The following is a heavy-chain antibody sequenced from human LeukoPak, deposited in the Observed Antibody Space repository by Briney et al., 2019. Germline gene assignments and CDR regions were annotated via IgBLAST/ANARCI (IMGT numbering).Heavy chain of an antibody. CDR2: ISSSGSTI. J-gene: IGHJ4*02. V-gene: IGHV3-48*04. CDR3: AGSSYYYGSGSYYRDY. CDR1: GFTFRSYW. Sequence: GGSLRLSCAASGFTFRSYWMSWVRQAPGKGLEWVSYISSSGSTIYYADSVKGRFTISRDNAKNSLYLQMNSLRAEDTAVYYCAGSSYYYGSGSYYRDYWGQGTLVTVSS. D-gene: IGHD3-10*01.